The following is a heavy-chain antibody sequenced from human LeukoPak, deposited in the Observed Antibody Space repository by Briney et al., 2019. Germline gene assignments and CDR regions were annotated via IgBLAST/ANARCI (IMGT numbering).Heavy chain of an antibody. D-gene: IGHD5-12*01. J-gene: IGHJ4*02. CDR3: ARAVEMATIFLDY. CDR2: IYYSGST. Sequence: PSETLSLTCTVSGGSISSYYWSWIRQHPGKGLEWIGYIYYSGSTYYNPSLKSRVTISVDTSKNQFSLKLSSVTAADTAVYYCARAVEMATIFLDYWGQGTLVTVSS. V-gene: IGHV4-59*06. CDR1: GGSISSYY.